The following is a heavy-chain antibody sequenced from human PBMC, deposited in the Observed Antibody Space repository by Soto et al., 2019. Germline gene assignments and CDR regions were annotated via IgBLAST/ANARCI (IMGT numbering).Heavy chain of an antibody. V-gene: IGHV4-59*01. D-gene: IGHD5-12*01. CDR2: IYYSGST. CDR1: GVSISSYY. Sequence: SETLSLTCTVSGVSISSYYWSWIRQPPGKGLEWIGYIYYSGSTNYSPSLKSRVTISVDTSKNQFSLKLSSVTAADTAVYYCAREGRGGYAPAVYYYYGMDVWGQGTRVTVSS. J-gene: IGHJ6*02. CDR3: AREGRGGYAPAVYYYYGMDV.